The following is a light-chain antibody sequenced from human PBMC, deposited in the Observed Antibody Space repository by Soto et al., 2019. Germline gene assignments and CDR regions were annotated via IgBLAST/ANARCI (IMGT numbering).Light chain of an antibody. CDR3: SSFTTSSSEV. V-gene: IGLV2-14*01. CDR2: EVS. CDR1: SSDVGAYNY. Sequence: QSVLTQPASVSGSPGQSITISCTGTSSDVGAYNYVSWYQQHPGKAPKLVIYEVSNRPSGVSNRFSGSKSGNTASLTISGLQAEDEADYHCSSFTTSSSEVFGGGTKLTVL. J-gene: IGLJ3*02.